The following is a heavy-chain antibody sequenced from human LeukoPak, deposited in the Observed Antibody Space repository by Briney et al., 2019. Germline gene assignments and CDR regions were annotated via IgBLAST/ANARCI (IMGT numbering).Heavy chain of an antibody. J-gene: IGHJ5*02. Sequence: KPSETLSLTCTVSGGSISSSGYYWGWIRQPPGKGLEWIASIYYSGITYYNPSLKSRVTISVDTSKNQLSLKLSSLTAADTAVYYCARHEYSGSYYGLSWFDPWGQGTLVTVSS. D-gene: IGHD1-26*01. CDR3: ARHEYSGSYYGLSWFDP. V-gene: IGHV4-39*01. CDR2: IYYSGIT. CDR1: GGSISSSGYY.